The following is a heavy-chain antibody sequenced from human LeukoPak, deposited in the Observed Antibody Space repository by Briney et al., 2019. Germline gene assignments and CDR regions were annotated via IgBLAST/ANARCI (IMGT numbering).Heavy chain of an antibody. Sequence: QPGGSLRLSCAASGFTFSSYAMSWVRQAPGKGLEWVSAISGSGGSTYYADSVKDRFTISRDNSKNTLYLQMNSLRAEDTAVYYCAKTILRYSYGYRHDAFDIWGQGTMVTVSS. V-gene: IGHV3-23*01. CDR3: AKTILRYSYGYRHDAFDI. CDR1: GFTFSSYA. J-gene: IGHJ3*02. CDR2: ISGSGGST. D-gene: IGHD5-18*01.